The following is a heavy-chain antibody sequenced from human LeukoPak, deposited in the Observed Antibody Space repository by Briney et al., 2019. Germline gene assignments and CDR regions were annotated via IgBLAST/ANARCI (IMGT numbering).Heavy chain of an antibody. D-gene: IGHD5-12*01. Sequence: GASVKVSCKASGGTFSSYAISWVRQAPGQGLEWMGRIIPILGIANYAQKFQGRVTITADKSTSTAYMELSSLRSEDTAVYYCARGDRWYSGYDYTGGTFPFDIWGQGTMVTVSS. V-gene: IGHV1-69*04. CDR3: ARGDRWYSGYDYTGGTFPFDI. J-gene: IGHJ3*02. CDR2: IIPILGIA. CDR1: GGTFSSYA.